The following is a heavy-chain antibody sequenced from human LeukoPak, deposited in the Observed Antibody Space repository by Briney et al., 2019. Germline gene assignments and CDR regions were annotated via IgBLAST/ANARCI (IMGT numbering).Heavy chain of an antibody. Sequence: SVKVSCKASGGTFSSYAISWVRQAPGQGLEWMGGIIPIFGTANYAQKFQGRVTITADESTSTAYMELSSLRSEDTAVYYCARDGTVRGVMKYWGQGTLVTVSS. D-gene: IGHD3-10*01. CDR1: GGTFSSYA. V-gene: IGHV1-69*13. J-gene: IGHJ4*02. CDR3: ARDGTVRGVMKY. CDR2: IIPIFGTA.